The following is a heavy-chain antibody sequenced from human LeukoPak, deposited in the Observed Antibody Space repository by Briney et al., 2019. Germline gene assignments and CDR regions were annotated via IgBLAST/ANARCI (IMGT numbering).Heavy chain of an antibody. V-gene: IGHV1-8*01. CDR2: MNPNSGNT. J-gene: IGHJ4*02. Sequence: GASVKVSCTASGYTFTSYDINWVRQATGQGLEWMGWMNPNSGNTGYAQKFQGRVTMTRNTSISTAYMELSSLRSEDTAVYYCARARGGSGSGYYYVRYWGQGTLVTVSS. D-gene: IGHD3-22*01. CDR3: ARARGGSGSGYYYVRY. CDR1: GYTFTSYD.